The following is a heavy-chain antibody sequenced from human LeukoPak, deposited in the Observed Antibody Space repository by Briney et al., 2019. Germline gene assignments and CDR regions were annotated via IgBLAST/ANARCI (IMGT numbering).Heavy chain of an antibody. CDR3: TTNTGYNGYFDY. D-gene: IGHD3-9*01. CDR2: IKSKTDGGTK. Sequence: GGSLRLSCAASGFTFRNAWMSWVRQAPGKGREWVGRIKSKTDGGTKDYAARVKDTFTISRDDSKNTLYLQMNSLKTEDTAVYYCTTNTGYNGYFDYWGQGTLVTVSS. CDR1: GFTFRNAW. J-gene: IGHJ4*02. V-gene: IGHV3-15*01.